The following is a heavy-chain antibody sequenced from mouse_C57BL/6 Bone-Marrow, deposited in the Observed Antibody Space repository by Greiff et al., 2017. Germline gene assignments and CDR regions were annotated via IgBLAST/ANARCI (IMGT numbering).Heavy chain of an antibody. CDR1: GYTFTDYN. CDR2: IHPNNGVT. D-gene: IGHD1-1*02. Sequence: EVQLQQSGPELVKPGASVKIPCKASGYTFTDYNMNWVKQSHGKSLEWIGDIHPNNGVTIYNQKFKGKATLTIDKSSSTAYMERRSLTSEDTAVYYCARSGYGGLAYWGQGTLVTVSA. V-gene: IGHV1-18*01. CDR3: ARSGYGGLAY. J-gene: IGHJ3*01.